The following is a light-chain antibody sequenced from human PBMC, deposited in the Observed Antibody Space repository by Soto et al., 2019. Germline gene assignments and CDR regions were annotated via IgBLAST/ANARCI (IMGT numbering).Light chain of an antibody. CDR1: QSVSSN. Sequence: EIVMTQSPATLSVSPGERATLSCRASQSVSSNLGWYQQKPGQAPRLLIYGASTRATGIPARFSGSGSGTEFTLTISSLQSEDFAVYHCQQYSNWPRTFGQGTRVEIK. CDR3: QQYSNWPRT. CDR2: GAS. V-gene: IGKV3-15*01. J-gene: IGKJ1*01.